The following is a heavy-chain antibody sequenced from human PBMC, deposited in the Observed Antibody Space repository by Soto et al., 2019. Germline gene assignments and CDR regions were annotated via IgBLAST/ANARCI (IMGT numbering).Heavy chain of an antibody. Sequence: PGGSLGLSSAACGFTVNTFNMNWVRQAPGKGLEWVSSISNYDNTAYADSVKGRFTVSRDNAKNSLFLQMNSLRAEDTAVYYCTLYDALVFDFWGQGALVTVSS. D-gene: IGHD2-8*01. V-gene: IGHV3-21*01. CDR2: ISNYDNT. J-gene: IGHJ4*02. CDR3: TLYDALVFDF. CDR1: GFTVNTFN.